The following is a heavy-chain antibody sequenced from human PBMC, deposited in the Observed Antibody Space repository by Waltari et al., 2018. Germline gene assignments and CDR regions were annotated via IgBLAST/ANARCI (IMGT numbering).Heavy chain of an antibody. J-gene: IGHJ6*02. CDR3: ARDLRGYCSGGSCYPKYYYYGMDV. D-gene: IGHD2-15*01. CDR1: GGSFSGYY. V-gene: IGHV4-34*01. CDR2: INHSGST. Sequence: QVQLQQWGAGLLKPSETLSLTCAVYGGSFSGYYWSWIRQPPGKGLEWIGEINHSGSTNYNPSLKSRVTISVDTSKNQFSLKLSSVTAADTAVYYCARDLRGYCSGGSCYPKYYYYGMDVWGQGTTVTVSS.